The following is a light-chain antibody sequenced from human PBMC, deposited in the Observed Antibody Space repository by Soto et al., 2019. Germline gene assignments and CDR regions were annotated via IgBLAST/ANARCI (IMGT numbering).Light chain of an antibody. V-gene: IGKV3-20*01. Sequence: EHVLTQSPGTLSLSRGERATLSCRASQSVSSSYLAWYQQKPGQAPRLLIYGASSRATGIPDRFSGSGSGTEFTLIISSLQSEDSAVYYCQQYDNWPITFGQGTLLEI. CDR1: QSVSSSY. CDR2: GAS. CDR3: QQYDNWPIT. J-gene: IGKJ5*01.